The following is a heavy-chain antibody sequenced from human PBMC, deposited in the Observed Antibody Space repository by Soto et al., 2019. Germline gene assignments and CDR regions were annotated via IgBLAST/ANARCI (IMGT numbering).Heavy chain of an antibody. J-gene: IGHJ4*02. V-gene: IGHV1-8*01. Sequence: QVQLVQSGAEVKKPGASVKVSCKASGYTFTSYDINWVRQATGQGLEWMGLMNPNSGNTGYAQKFQGTVTMTRSTSIGTAYIELSSLRSEDTAVYYCASSGSGWYLYWGQGTLVTVSS. CDR1: GYTFTSYD. CDR2: MNPNSGNT. D-gene: IGHD6-19*01. CDR3: ASSGSGWYLY.